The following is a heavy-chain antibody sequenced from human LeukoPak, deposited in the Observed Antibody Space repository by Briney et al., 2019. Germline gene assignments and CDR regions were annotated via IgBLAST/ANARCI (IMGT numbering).Heavy chain of an antibody. J-gene: IGHJ3*02. CDR1: GFTFSSYS. CDR3: ARGPRADAFDI. Sequence: GGSLRLSCAASGFTFSSYSMSWVRQAPGKGLEWVSYISSSGNTIYYADSVKGRFTISRDNAKNSLYLQMNSLRAEDTAVYYCARGPRADAFDIWGQGTMVTVSS. V-gene: IGHV3-48*04. CDR2: ISSSGNTI.